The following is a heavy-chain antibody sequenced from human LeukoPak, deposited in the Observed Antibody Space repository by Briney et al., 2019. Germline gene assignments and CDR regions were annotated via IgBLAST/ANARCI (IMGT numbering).Heavy chain of an antibody. D-gene: IGHD6-19*01. CDR1: GFTVGSNY. CDR3: ARAVAGTNWFDP. V-gene: IGHV3-53*01. CDR2: IYSGGGT. Sequence: GGSLRLSCAASGFTVGSNYINWVRQAPGKGLEWVSVIYSGGGTSYADSVRGRFTISRDNSKNTLYLQMNSLRVEDTAVYYCARAVAGTNWFDPWGQGTLVTVSS. J-gene: IGHJ5*02.